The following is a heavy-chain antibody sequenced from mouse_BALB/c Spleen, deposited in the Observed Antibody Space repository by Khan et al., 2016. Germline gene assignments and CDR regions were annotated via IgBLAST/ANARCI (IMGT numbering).Heavy chain of an antibody. Sequence: QVQLQQPGAELVRPGASVKLSCKASGYTFTSYWINWMKQRPGQGLEWIGHIFPSDSYTNSNQKFKDKATLTVDKSSSPAYMQLSSSTSRASALFYCTRGESSMIRGFANWGQGTLGTVSA. CDR1: GYTFTSYW. J-gene: IGHJ3*01. D-gene: IGHD2-4*01. CDR3: TRGESSMIRGFAN. CDR2: IFPSDSYT. V-gene: IGHV1-69*02.